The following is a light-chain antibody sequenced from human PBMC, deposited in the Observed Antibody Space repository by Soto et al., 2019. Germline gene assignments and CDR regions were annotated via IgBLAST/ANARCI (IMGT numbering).Light chain of an antibody. V-gene: IGKV3-15*01. Sequence: IVFTHSRATLSLSPGEGATLSWRASQSVNSDSLAWYQQKPGQAPRLLIHGAFTRATGIPARFSGSGSGTEFTLTISTLQSEDFAVYYCQQYNNWPWTFGQGTKV. J-gene: IGKJ1*01. CDR2: GAF. CDR3: QQYNNWPWT. CDR1: QSVNSD.